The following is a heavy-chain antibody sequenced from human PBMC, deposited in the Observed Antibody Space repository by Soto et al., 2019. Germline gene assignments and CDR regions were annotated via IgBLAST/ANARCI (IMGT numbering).Heavy chain of an antibody. J-gene: IGHJ4*02. CDR1: GFTFSGAA. Sequence: GGSLRLSCAASGFTFSGAAMHWVRQASGKGLEWVGRIRNKTKNYATAYAASVKGRFTISRDDSKNTAFLQMNSLKIEDTAVYYCTVLDYWGQGXLVTVSS. CDR2: IRNKTKNYAT. D-gene: IGHD2-8*01. V-gene: IGHV3-73*01. CDR3: TVLDY.